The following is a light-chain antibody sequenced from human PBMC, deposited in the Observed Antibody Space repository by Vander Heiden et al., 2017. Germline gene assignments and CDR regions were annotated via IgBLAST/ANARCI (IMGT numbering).Light chain of an antibody. CDR3: QQYNNWHS. V-gene: IGKV3-15*01. CDR2: GAS. J-gene: IGKJ3*01. CDR1: QSVSSN. Sequence: EIVMTQSPATLSVSPGERATLSCRASQSVSSNLAWYQQKPGQDPRLLIYGASTRATGIPARFSGSGSGTEFTLTISSLQSEDFAVYYCQQYNNWHSFGPGTKVDIK.